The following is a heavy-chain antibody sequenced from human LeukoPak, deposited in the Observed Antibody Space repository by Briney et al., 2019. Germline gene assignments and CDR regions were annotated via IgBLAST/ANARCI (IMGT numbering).Heavy chain of an antibody. V-gene: IGHV3-7*01. CDR1: GFTFSSYW. CDR2: IKQDGSEK. CDR3: ARIFYGNWFDP. J-gene: IGHJ5*02. D-gene: IGHD2-8*01. Sequence: GGSLRLSCXASGFTFSSYWMSWVHQATGKGLEWVANIKQDGSEKYYVDSVKGRFTISRDNAKNSLYLQMNSLRAEDTAVYYCARIFYGNWFDPWGQGTLVTVSS.